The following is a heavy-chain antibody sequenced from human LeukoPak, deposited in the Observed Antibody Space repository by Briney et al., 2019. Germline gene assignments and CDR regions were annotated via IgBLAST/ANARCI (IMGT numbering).Heavy chain of an antibody. CDR3: ARASLYDNSAYYLDY. CDR1: GFTFSGYG. D-gene: IGHD3-22*01. Sequence: GGTLRLSCAASGFTFSGYGMSWVRQVPGKGLEWVSGVNWNGGSTGYADSVKGRFTISRDNAKNSLYLQMNSLRAEDTALYYCARASLYDNSAYYLDYWGQGTLVTVSS. V-gene: IGHV3-20*04. J-gene: IGHJ4*02. CDR2: VNWNGGST.